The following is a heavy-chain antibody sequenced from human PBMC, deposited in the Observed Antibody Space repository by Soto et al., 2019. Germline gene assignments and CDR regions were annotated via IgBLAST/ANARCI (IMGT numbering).Heavy chain of an antibody. V-gene: IGHV3-21*01. Sequence: GGSLRLSCAASGFTFSSYSMNWVRQAPGKGLEWVSSISSSSSYIYYADSVKGRFTISRDNAKNSLYLQMNSLRAEDTAVYYCARVAYCGGDCYTGHDAFDIWGQGTMVTVSS. CDR2: ISSSSSYI. D-gene: IGHD2-21*02. J-gene: IGHJ3*02. CDR1: GFTFSSYS. CDR3: ARVAYCGGDCYTGHDAFDI.